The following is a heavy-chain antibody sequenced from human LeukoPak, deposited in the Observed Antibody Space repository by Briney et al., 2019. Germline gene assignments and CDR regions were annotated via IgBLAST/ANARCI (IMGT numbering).Heavy chain of an antibody. Sequence: GGSLRLSCAASGFTFDDYGMSWVRQAPGKGREWVAGINWNGGSTGYAHSVKGRFTISRDNAKNSLYLQMNSLRAEDTALYYCARARGADSYVDYWGQGTVVTVS. D-gene: IGHD1-26*01. CDR3: ARARGADSYVDY. CDR2: INWNGGST. V-gene: IGHV3-20*04. J-gene: IGHJ4*02. CDR1: GFTFDDYG.